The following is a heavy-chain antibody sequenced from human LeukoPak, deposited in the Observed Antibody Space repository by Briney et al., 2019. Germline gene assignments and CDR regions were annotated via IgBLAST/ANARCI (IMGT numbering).Heavy chain of an antibody. Sequence: GASVKVSCKASGGTFSSNAISWVRQAPGQGLEWMGGIIPIFGTANYAQKFQGRVTITADESTSTAYMELSSLRSEDTAVYYCARVGFGSGSYDDYWGQGTLVTVSP. V-gene: IGHV1-69*01. CDR2: IIPIFGTA. D-gene: IGHD3-10*01. CDR3: ARVGFGSGSYDDY. J-gene: IGHJ4*02. CDR1: GGTFSSNA.